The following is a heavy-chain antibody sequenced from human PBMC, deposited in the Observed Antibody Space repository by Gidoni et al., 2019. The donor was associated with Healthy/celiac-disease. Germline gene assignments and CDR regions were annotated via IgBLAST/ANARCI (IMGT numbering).Heavy chain of an antibody. Sequence: QVQLVESGGGVVQPGRSLRPSCAASGFTLSSYGMHWVRQAPGKGLEWVAVISYDGSNKYYADSVKGRFTISRDNSKNTLYLQMNSLRAEDTAVYYCAKGRGSYSEWDAFDIWGQGTMVTVSS. CDR1: GFTLSSYG. CDR3: AKGRGSYSEWDAFDI. J-gene: IGHJ3*02. CDR2: ISYDGSNK. D-gene: IGHD1-26*01. V-gene: IGHV3-30*18.